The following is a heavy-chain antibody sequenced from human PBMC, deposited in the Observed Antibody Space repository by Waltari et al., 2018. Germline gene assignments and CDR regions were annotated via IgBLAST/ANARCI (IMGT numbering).Heavy chain of an antibody. Sequence: EVQLVQSGAEVKKPGESLKISCQASGYTFTLHWIGWVRQTPGKGLEWMGIIYPCYSDLSYSPSFQCQVSISADKSMKTAYLQWSSLKASDSGMYYCARRNSSGAYGHSHPFDLWGQGTRVTVSS. CDR3: ARRNSSGAYGHSHPFDL. J-gene: IGHJ4*02. CDR1: GYTFTLHW. V-gene: IGHV5-51*03. CDR2: IYPCYSDL. D-gene: IGHD3-22*01.